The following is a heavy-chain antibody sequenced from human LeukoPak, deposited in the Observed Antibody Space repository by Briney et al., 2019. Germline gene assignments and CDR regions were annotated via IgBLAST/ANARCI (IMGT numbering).Heavy chain of an antibody. CDR2: IYYSGTT. D-gene: IGHD2-15*01. CDR1: GASISSSY. Sequence: SETLSLTCTVSGASISSSYWSWIRQPPGKGLEWIGYIYYSGTTNYNPSLKSRLTISVDTSKTQFSLKLSSVTAADTAVYYCARRGYCSGGTCLTFDLWGQGTLVTVSS. CDR3: ARRGYCSGGTCLTFDL. V-gene: IGHV4-59*08. J-gene: IGHJ4*02.